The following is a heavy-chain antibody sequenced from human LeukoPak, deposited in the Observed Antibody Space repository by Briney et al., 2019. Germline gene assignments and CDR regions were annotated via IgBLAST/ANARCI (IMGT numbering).Heavy chain of an antibody. CDR3: ARESRRQYCSSTSCFSYWFDP. V-gene: IGHV4-34*01. CDR1: GGSFSGYY. Sequence: KPSETLSLTCAVYGGSFSGYYWSWIRQPPGKGLEWIGEINHSGSTNYNPSLKSRVTISVDTSKNQFSLKLSSVTAADTAVYYCARESRRQYCSSTSCFSYWFDPWGQGTLVTVSS. CDR2: INHSGST. J-gene: IGHJ5*02. D-gene: IGHD2-2*01.